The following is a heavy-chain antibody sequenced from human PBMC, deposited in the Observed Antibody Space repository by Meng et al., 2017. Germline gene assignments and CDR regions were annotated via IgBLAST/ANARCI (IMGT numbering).Heavy chain of an antibody. J-gene: IGHJ6*02. Sequence: QVQLVQTGAEVKKPGSSVKVSCKASGGTFSSYAISWVRQAPGQGLEWMGGIIPIFGTANYAQKFQGRVTITADKSTSTAYMELSSLRSEDTAVYYCARGFDFVVVVAATGIYGMDVWGQGTTVTVSS. CDR1: GGTFSSYA. V-gene: IGHV1-69*06. D-gene: IGHD2-15*01. CDR2: IIPIFGTA. CDR3: ARGFDFVVVVAATGIYGMDV.